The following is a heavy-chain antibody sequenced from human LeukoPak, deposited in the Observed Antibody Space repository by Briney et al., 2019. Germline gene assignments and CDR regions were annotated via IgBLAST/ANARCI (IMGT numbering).Heavy chain of an antibody. V-gene: IGHV3-74*03. J-gene: IGHJ5*02. Sequence: GGSLRLSCAASGFTFSRYWMHWVRQAPGKGLVWVSRINSDGSATTYADFVKGRFTISRDNAKNTLYLQMNSLRVDDTAMYYCERDCGAWGQGTLVTVSP. CDR2: INSDGSAT. CDR3: ERDCGA. D-gene: IGHD2-21*01. CDR1: GFTFSRYW.